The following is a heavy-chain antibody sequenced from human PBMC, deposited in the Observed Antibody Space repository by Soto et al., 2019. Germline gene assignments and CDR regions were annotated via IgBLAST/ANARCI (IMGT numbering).Heavy chain of an antibody. CDR3: TKDTGGYPSYSHY. V-gene: IGHV3-9*01. J-gene: IGHJ4*02. CDR1: GFSFDGFA. D-gene: IGHD5-12*01. CDR2: ISSTSHYI. Sequence: PGGSLRLSCAASGFSFDGFAMHWVRQAPGKGLEWVSSISSTSHYIDYADSVKGRFTISRDNAKNSLYLQMTSLRVEDTALYYCTKDTGGYPSYSHYWGRGTLVTVSS.